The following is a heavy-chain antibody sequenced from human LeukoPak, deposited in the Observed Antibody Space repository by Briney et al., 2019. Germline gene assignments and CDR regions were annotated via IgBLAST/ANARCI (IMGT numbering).Heavy chain of an antibody. D-gene: IGHD3-22*01. J-gene: IGHJ6*02. CDR2: IKSKTDGGTT. Sequence: PGGSLRLSCAASGFTFSNAWMSWVRQAPGKGLEWVGRIKSKTDGGTTDYAAPVKGRFTISRDDSKNTLYLQMNSPKTEDTAVYYCTTDQYYYDSSGYYINYYYYGMDVWGQGTTVTVSS. CDR3: TTDQYYYDSSGYYINYYYYGMDV. V-gene: IGHV3-15*01. CDR1: GFTFSNAW.